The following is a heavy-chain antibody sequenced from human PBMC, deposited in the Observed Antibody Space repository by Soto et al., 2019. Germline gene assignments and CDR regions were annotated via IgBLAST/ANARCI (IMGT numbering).Heavy chain of an antibody. Sequence: QAHLVQSGPEVKNPGASVKVSCKGSGYIFTSYGIAWVRQAPGQGLEWMGWISAHNGKTEYAQKFQGRVTVTRDTSTSTAYLELRSLRSDDTALYYCARGRYGDYWGQGALVTVSS. D-gene: IGHD4-17*01. CDR2: ISAHNGKT. V-gene: IGHV1-18*01. J-gene: IGHJ4*02. CDR3: ARGRYGDY. CDR1: GYIFTSYG.